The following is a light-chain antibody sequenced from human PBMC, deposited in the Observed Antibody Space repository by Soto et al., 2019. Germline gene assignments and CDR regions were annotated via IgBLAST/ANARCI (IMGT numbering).Light chain of an antibody. CDR2: SAS. CDR3: QQYNSYSKT. J-gene: IGKJ1*01. Sequence: DIQMTQSLSSLSASVGDTVTITCRASQALSNYLAWYQQKPGKAPDLLIYSASTLQSGVPSRFSGSGSGTEFTLTISSLQPDDFATYYCQQYNSYSKTFGQGTKVDIK. CDR1: QALSNY. V-gene: IGKV1-9*01.